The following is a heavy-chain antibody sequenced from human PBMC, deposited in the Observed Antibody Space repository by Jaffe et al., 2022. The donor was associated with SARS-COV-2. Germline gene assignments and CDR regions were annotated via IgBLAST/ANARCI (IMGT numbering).Heavy chain of an antibody. V-gene: IGHV3-33*01. Sequence: QVQLVESGGGVVQPGRSLRLSCAASGFTFSSYGMHWVRQAPGKGLEWVAVIWYDGSNKYYADSVKGRFTISRDNSKNTLYLQMNSLRAEDTAVYYCAREYVGRGWGELYGMDVWGQGTTVTVSS. CDR3: AREYVGRGWGELYGMDV. J-gene: IGHJ6*02. D-gene: IGHD1-26*01. CDR2: IWYDGSNK. CDR1: GFTFSSYG.